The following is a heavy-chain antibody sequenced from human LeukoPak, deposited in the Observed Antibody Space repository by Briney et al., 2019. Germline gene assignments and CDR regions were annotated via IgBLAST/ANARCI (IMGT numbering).Heavy chain of an antibody. Sequence: GRSLRLSCAASGFIFDDYAMHWVRQAPGKGLEWVSGISWNSGSIGYADSVKGRFTISRDNAKNSLYLQVNSLRAEDTALYYCAKELHSSGWYGSFDYWGQGTLVTVSS. CDR1: GFIFDDYA. J-gene: IGHJ4*02. CDR2: ISWNSGSI. V-gene: IGHV3-9*01. D-gene: IGHD6-19*01. CDR3: AKELHSSGWYGSFDY.